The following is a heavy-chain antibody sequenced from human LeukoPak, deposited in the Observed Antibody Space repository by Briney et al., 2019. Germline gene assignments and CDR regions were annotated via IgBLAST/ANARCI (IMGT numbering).Heavy chain of an antibody. V-gene: IGHV1-18*01. CDR1: GYTFTSYG. Sequence: ASVKVSCKASGYTFTSYGIGWVRQAPGQGLEWMGWISAYNGNTNYAQKLQGRVTMTTDTSTSTAYMELRSLRSDDTAVYYCARVRYPLQKPYYYYYMDVWGKGTTVTVSS. CDR2: ISAYNGNT. D-gene: IGHD4-11*01. CDR3: ARVRYPLQKPYYYYYMDV. J-gene: IGHJ6*03.